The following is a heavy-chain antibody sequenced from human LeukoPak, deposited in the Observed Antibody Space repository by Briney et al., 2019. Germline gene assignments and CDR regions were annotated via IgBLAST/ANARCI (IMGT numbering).Heavy chain of an antibody. J-gene: IGHJ4*02. CDR3: ARRSGIAVAGAFDY. D-gene: IGHD6-19*01. CDR2: ISSSGSTI. V-gene: IGHV3-48*03. CDR1: GFTFSSYE. Sequence: GGSLRLSCAASGFTFSSYEMNWVRQAPGKGLEWVSYISSSGSTIYYSDSVKGRFTISRDNAKNSLYLQMNSLRAEDTAVYYCARRSGIAVAGAFDYWSQGTLVTVSS.